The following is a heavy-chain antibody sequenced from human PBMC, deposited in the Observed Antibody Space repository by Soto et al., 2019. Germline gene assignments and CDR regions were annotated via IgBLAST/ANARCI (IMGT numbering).Heavy chain of an antibody. V-gene: IGHV3-23*01. CDR3: VREGSDYYSRGSLDF. CDR1: GFAFHNYA. J-gene: IGHJ3*01. CDR2: ITASGSTA. D-gene: IGHD2-21*02. Sequence: SLRLSCAASGFAFHNYAMNWVRQAPGKGLEWVSAITASGSTANYADSVQGRFIIARDNSKKTLYLQMDSLRAEDAAIYYCVREGSDYYSRGSLDFWGRGTMVTVSS.